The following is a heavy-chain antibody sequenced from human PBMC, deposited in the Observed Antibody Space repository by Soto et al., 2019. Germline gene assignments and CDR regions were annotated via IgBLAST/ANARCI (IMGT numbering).Heavy chain of an antibody. D-gene: IGHD2-21*02. CDR1: GGSISSSSYF. V-gene: IGHV4-39*01. CDR2: IYYSGST. CDR3: ARHPSDFWFDP. Sequence: PSETLSLTCSVSGGSISSSSYFWGWIRQPPGKGLEWIGSIYYSGSTYYNPSLKSRVTVSVDTSKNQSSLKLSSVTAADTAVYYCARHPSDFWFDPWGQGTLVTVSS. J-gene: IGHJ5*02.